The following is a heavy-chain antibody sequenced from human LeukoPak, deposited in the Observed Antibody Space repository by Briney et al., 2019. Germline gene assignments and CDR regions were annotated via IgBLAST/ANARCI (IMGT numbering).Heavy chain of an antibody. CDR3: ARDRLGHSLNGIITKHKYYYYYMDV. Sequence: GGSLRLSCAASGFTVSSNYMSWVRQAPGKGLEWVANIKQHGSEKYYVDSVKGRFTISRDNAKNSLYLQMNSLRAEDTAVYYCARDRLGHSLNGIITKHKYYYYYMDVWGKGTTVTVSS. CDR2: IKQHGSEK. CDR1: GFTVSSNY. J-gene: IGHJ6*03. D-gene: IGHD3-16*01. V-gene: IGHV3-7*01.